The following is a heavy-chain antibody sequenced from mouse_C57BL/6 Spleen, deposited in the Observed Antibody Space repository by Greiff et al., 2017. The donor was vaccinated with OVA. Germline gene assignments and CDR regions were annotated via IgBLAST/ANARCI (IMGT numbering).Heavy chain of an antibody. CDR1: GFTFSDYY. CDR3: ARRVVARYFDV. D-gene: IGHD1-1*01. J-gene: IGHJ1*03. Sequence: EVTVVESGGGLVQPGGSLKLSCAASGFTFSDYYMYWVRQTPEKRLEWVAYISNGGGSTYYPDTVKGRFTISRDNAKNTLYLQMSRLKSEDTAMYYCARRVVARYFDVWGTGTTVTVSS. CDR2: ISNGGGST. V-gene: IGHV5-12*01.